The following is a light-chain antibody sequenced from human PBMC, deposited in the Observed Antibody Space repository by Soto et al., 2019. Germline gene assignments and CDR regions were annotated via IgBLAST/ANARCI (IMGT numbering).Light chain of an antibody. CDR2: GAS. V-gene: IGKV3-20*01. CDR1: QSVTSNY. J-gene: IGKJ4*01. CDR3: QQYDESPI. Sequence: EIVLTQSPGTLSLSPGERATLSCRASQSVTSNYLAWYQQKPGQAPRLLFFGASIRATGIPDRFSGSGSGTDFTLTITRLEPEDFAVYWCQQYDESPIFGGGTKVEIK.